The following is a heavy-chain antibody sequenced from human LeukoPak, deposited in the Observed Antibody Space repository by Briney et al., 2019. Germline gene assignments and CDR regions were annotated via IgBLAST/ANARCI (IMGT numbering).Heavy chain of an antibody. CDR3: ARDPDV. Sequence: GGSLRLSCAASGFTFSSYSINWVRQAPGKGLEYVSAISSNGGSTYYANSVKGRFTISRDNSKNTLYLQMGSLRAEDMAVYYCARDPDVWGQGTTVTVSS. CDR2: ISSNGGST. V-gene: IGHV3-64*01. CDR1: GFTFSSYS. J-gene: IGHJ6*02.